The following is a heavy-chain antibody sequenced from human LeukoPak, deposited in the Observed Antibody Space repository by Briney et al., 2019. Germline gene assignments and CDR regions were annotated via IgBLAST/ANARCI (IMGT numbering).Heavy chain of an antibody. CDR2: ISAYNGNT. D-gene: IGHD3-9*01. V-gene: IGHV1-18*01. CDR1: GYTFTSYG. Sequence: ASVKVSYKASGYTFTSYGISWVRQAPGQGLEWMGWISAYNGNTNYAQKLQGRVTMTTDTSTSTAYMELRSLRSDDTAVYYCARDQGTYYDILTGYIPFDIWGQGTMVTVSS. J-gene: IGHJ3*02. CDR3: ARDQGTYYDILTGYIPFDI.